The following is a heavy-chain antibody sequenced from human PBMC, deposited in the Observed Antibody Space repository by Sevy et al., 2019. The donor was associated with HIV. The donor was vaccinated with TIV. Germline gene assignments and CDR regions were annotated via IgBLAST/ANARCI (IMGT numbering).Heavy chain of an antibody. J-gene: IGHJ3*02. V-gene: IGHV4-31*03. Sequence: SETLSLTCTVSGGSISSGGYYWSWIRQHPGKGLEWIGYIYYSGSTYYNPSLKSRVTISVDTSKNQFSLKLSSVTAADTAVYYCGRDYDSGAFDIWGQGTMVTVSS. CDR2: IYYSGST. D-gene: IGHD3-22*01. CDR1: GGSISSGGYY. CDR3: GRDYDSGAFDI.